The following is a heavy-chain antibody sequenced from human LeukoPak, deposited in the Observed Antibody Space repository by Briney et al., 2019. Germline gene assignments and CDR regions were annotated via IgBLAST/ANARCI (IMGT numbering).Heavy chain of an antibody. CDR1: GGSFSGYY. CDR2: INHSGST. J-gene: IGHJ4*02. Sequence: SETLSLTCAVYGGSFSGYYWSWIRQPPGKGLEWIGEINHSGSTNYNPSLKSRVTISVDTSKNQFSLKLSSVTAADTAVYYCARASYYDFWSGYYNYWGQGTLVTVSS. D-gene: IGHD3-3*01. V-gene: IGHV4-34*01. CDR3: ARASYYDFWSGYYNY.